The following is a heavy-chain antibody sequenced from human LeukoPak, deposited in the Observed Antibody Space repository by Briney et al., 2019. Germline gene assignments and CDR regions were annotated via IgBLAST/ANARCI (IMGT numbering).Heavy chain of an antibody. J-gene: IGHJ4*02. D-gene: IGHD1-26*01. Sequence: GGSLRLSCVVSGFTLSQYWMTWVRQAPGKGLEWVANIKQGGNEIHYVESVKGRFTISRDNAKNSLYLQMNSLRAEDTGLYYCARADGSHYGLKDYWGQGTLVTVSS. V-gene: IGHV3-7*04. CDR2: IKQGGNEI. CDR1: GFTLSQYW. CDR3: ARADGSHYGLKDY.